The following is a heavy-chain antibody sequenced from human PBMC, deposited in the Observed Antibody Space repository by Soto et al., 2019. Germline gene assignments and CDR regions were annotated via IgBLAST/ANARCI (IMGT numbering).Heavy chain of an antibody. CDR2: IYWNDDK. CDR1: GFSLSTSGVG. V-gene: IGHV2-5*01. Sequence: QITLKESGPTLVKPTQTLTLTCTFSGFSLSTSGVGVGWIRQPPGKALEWLALIYWNDDKRYSPSLKSRLTITKDTSKNQVVLTMTSMDPVDTATYYCAHRRREINDFWSGYFDYWGQGTLVTVSS. D-gene: IGHD3-3*01. J-gene: IGHJ4*02. CDR3: AHRRREINDFWSGYFDY.